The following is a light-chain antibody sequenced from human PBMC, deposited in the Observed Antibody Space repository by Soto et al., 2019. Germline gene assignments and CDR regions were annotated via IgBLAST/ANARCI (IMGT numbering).Light chain of an antibody. Sequence: EIVITQSPATLSASPGERVTLSCRVSQSVSGNLAWYQQKPGQAPRLLIYGAVTRATGIPARFSGRGSGTEFTLTITSLQSEDFAVYFCQQYNGWLWTFGQGTKVDI. CDR1: QSVSGN. CDR3: QQYNGWLWT. V-gene: IGKV3D-15*01. J-gene: IGKJ1*01. CDR2: GAV.